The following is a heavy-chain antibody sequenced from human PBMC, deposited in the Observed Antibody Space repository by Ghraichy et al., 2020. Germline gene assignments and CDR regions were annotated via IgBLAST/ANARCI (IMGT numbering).Heavy chain of an antibody. V-gene: IGHV3-7*03. D-gene: IGHD6-19*01. CDR3: ARDSSGWHPLDY. CDR1: GFTFSSYW. J-gene: IGHJ4*02. Sequence: GGSLRLSCAASGFTFSSYWMTWVRQAPGKGLEWVANIKQDGSETYYVDSVKGRFTISRDNAKNSLYLQMNSLGAEDTAVYYCARDSSGWHPLDYWGQGTLVTVSS. CDR2: IKQDGSET.